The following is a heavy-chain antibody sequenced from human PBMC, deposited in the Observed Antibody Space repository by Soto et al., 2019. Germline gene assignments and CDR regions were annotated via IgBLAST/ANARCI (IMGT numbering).Heavy chain of an antibody. V-gene: IGHV1-18*04. CDR3: ARDATTAYYYDSSGPSAFDI. Sequence: ASVKVSCKASGYTFTSYGISWARQAPGQGLEWMGWISAYNGNTNYAQKLQGRVTMTTDTSTSTAYMELRSLRSDDTAVYYCARDATTAYYYDSSGPSAFDIWGQGTMVTVSS. D-gene: IGHD3-22*01. CDR2: ISAYNGNT. CDR1: GYTFTSYG. J-gene: IGHJ3*02.